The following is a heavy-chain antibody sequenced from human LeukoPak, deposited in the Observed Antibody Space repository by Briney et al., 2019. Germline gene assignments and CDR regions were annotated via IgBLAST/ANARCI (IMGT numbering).Heavy chain of an antibody. D-gene: IGHD3-22*01. V-gene: IGHV3-21*01. CDR3: ARNPPYYYDSSGPFDY. CDR1: GFTFSSYN. CDR2: ICSGSSYI. Sequence: PGGSLRLSCAASGFTFSSYNMHWVRQAPGKGLEWVASICSGSSYIYYADSVKGRFTISRDNAKNSLYLQMNSLRAEDTAVYYCARNPPYYYDSSGPFDYWGQGTLVTVSS. J-gene: IGHJ4*02.